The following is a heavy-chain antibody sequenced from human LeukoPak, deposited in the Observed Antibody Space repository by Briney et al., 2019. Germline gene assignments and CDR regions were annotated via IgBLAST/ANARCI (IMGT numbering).Heavy chain of an antibody. V-gene: IGHV3-7*01. J-gene: IGHJ4*02. D-gene: IGHD3-16*02. CDR3: ARRWYDYVWGSYRYKLAPYYFDY. CDR2: IKQDGSEK. CDR1: GFTFSSYW. Sequence: GGSLRLSCAASGFTFSSYWMSWVRQAPGKGLEWVANIKQDGSEKYYVDSVKGRFTISRDNAKNSLYLQMNSLRAEDTAVYYCARRWYDYVWGSYRYKLAPYYFDYWGQGTLVTVSS.